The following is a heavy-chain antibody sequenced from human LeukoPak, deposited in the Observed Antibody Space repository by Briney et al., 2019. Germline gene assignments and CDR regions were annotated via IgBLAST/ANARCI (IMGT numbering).Heavy chain of an antibody. Sequence: PGGSLRLSCAASGFTFSSYSMNWVRQSPGRGLEWVSSISSRSSYIYYADSVKGRFTISRENAKHSLYLQMNSLRAEDKAVYYCERDWRRLTEYWGQGTLVSVPS. CDR1: GFTFSSYS. V-gene: IGHV3-21*01. J-gene: IGHJ4*02. CDR3: ERDWRRLTEY. CDR2: ISSRSSYI.